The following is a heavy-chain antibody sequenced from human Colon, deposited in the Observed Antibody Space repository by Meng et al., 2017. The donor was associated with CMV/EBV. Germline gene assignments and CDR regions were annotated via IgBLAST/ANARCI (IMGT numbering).Heavy chain of an antibody. CDR2: IYPQDGGT. Sequence: QGQLVQSGTEGKKPGAAVKVSCNTSGYPFTDSHLHWVRQAPGKGLEWMGWIYPQDGGTYFAQKFQDRVTLTRDTSITTAYTELSGLTSDDTAIYYCVRESWYFDFWGEGTLVTVSS. CDR3: VRESWYFDF. CDR1: GYPFTDSH. J-gene: IGHJ4*02. D-gene: IGHD6-13*01. V-gene: IGHV1-2*02.